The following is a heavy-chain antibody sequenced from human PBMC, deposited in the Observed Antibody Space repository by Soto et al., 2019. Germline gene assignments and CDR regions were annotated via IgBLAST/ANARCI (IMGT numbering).Heavy chain of an antibody. V-gene: IGHV4-30-4*01. CDR2: IYYSGST. J-gene: IGHJ6*02. CDR1: GGSISSGDYY. D-gene: IGHD2-2*01. Sequence: SETLSLTCTVSGGSISSGDYYWSWIRQPPGKGLEWIGYIYYSGSTYYNPSLKSRVTISVDTYKNQFSLQLSSVTAADTAVYYCARAAGYCSSTSCYGPYYYYYGMDVWGQGTTVTVS. CDR3: ARAAGYCSSTSCYGPYYYYYGMDV.